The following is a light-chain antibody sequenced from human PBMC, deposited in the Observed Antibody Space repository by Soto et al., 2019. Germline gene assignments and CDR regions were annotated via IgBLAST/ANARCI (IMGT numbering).Light chain of an antibody. Sequence: ETVLTQSPGTLSLSPGETATLSCRASQSVASNSLAWYQQKPGQAPRLLVYGASGRATDIPDRFSGSGSGTDFTLTISRLEPEDFAVYYCQQYGSSRSITFGQGTRLEI. V-gene: IGKV3-20*01. CDR2: GAS. CDR1: QSVASNS. J-gene: IGKJ5*01. CDR3: QQYGSSRSIT.